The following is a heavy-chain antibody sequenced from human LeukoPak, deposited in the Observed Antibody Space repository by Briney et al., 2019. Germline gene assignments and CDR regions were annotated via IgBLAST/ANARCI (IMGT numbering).Heavy chain of an antibody. V-gene: IGHV3-48*02. CDR1: GFTLSSYN. CDR2: ITTSIDII. Sequence: GGSLRLSCAASGFTLSSYNMNWVRQAPGKGLEWISYITTSIDIISYADSVKGRFTISRDNAKNSLYLQMDSLRDEDTAVYYCVRDHNYYFGYWGQGIPVTVSA. CDR3: VRDHNYYFGY. J-gene: IGHJ4*02.